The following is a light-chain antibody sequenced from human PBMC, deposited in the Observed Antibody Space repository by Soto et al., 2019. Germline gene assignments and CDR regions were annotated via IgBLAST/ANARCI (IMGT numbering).Light chain of an antibody. CDR1: QSISSY. J-gene: IGKJ4*01. Sequence: IVLTQSPATLSLSPGERATLSCRASQSISSYLAWYQQKPGQAPRLLIYDASNRATGIPARFSGNGSGTDFTLTISSLEPEDSAVYYCQQRSNWRALTFGGGTKVEI. CDR2: DAS. V-gene: IGKV3-11*01. CDR3: QQRSNWRALT.